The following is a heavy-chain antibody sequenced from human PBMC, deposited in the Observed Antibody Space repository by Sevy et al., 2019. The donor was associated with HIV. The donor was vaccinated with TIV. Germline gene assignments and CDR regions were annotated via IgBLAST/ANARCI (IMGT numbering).Heavy chain of an antibody. Sequence: ASVKVSCKASGGTFSSYAISWVRQAPGQGLEWMGRIIPIFGTANYAQKFQGRVTITADESMSTAYMELSSLRSEDTAVYYCARDRALGYSYDPDYWGQGTLVTVSS. D-gene: IGHD5-18*01. CDR1: GGTFSSYA. J-gene: IGHJ4*02. CDR2: IIPIFGTA. V-gene: IGHV1-69*13. CDR3: ARDRALGYSYDPDY.